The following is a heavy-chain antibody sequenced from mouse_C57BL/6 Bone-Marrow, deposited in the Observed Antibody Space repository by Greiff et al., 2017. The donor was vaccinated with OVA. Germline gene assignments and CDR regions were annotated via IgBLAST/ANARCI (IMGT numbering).Heavy chain of an antibody. D-gene: IGHD1-1*01. CDR3: AKVITTVVEGYFDY. V-gene: IGHV1-42*01. J-gene: IGHJ2*01. CDR2: INPSTGGT. Sequence: VQLQQSGPELVKPGASVKISCKASGYSFTGYYMNWVKQSPEKSLEWIGEINPSTGGTTYNQKFKAKATLTVDKSSSTAYMQLKSLTSEDSAVYYCAKVITTVVEGYFDYWGQGTTLTVSS. CDR1: GYSFTGYY.